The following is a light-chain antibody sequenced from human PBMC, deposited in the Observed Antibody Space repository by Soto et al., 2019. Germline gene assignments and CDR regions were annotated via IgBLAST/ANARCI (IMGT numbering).Light chain of an antibody. CDR1: RSNIGTYT. V-gene: IGLV1-44*01. CDR3: AAWDGSLSAVL. Sequence: QSVLTQSPSASGTPGQRVTISCSGSRSNIGTYTVNWYQQLPRTAHTLLIYLNTQRPSVVPNRFSGSKSGTSASLAISGLQSEDEAEYYCAAWDGSLSAVLFGGGTKLTVL. CDR2: LNT. J-gene: IGLJ2*01.